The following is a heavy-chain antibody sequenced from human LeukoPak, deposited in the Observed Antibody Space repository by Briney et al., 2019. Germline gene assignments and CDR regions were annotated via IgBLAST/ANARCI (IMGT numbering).Heavy chain of an antibody. CDR3: ARGSYSGSYYPFDY. Sequence: GGSLRLSCAASGFTFSSYSMTWVRQAPGKGLEWVSSISSSSSYIYYADPVKGRFTISRDNAKNSLYLQMNSLRAEDTAVYYCARGSYSGSYYPFDYWGQGTLVTVSS. CDR1: GFTFSSYS. D-gene: IGHD1-26*01. J-gene: IGHJ4*02. CDR2: ISSSSSYI. V-gene: IGHV3-21*01.